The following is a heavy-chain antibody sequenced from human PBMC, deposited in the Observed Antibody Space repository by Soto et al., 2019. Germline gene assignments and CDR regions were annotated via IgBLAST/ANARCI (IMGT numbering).Heavy chain of an antibody. Sequence: QLQLQESGSGLVKPSQTLSLTCAVSGGSINSGDNSWSWIRQPPGKGLEWIGDIDPSGSTYYNPSLRRRGTRSVARSKNPFSLKLMSVTAADTAVYFCARVRRTTITAPPNWFDAWGHGTLVTVSS. V-gene: IGHV4-30-2*01. J-gene: IGHJ5*01. CDR1: GGSINSGDNS. CDR2: IDPSGST. D-gene: IGHD6-6*01. CDR3: ARVRRTTITAPPNWFDA.